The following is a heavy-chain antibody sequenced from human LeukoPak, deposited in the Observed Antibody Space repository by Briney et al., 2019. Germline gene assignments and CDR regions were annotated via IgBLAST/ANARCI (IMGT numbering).Heavy chain of an antibody. Sequence: GGSLRLSCAASGFTFDDYAMHWVRQAPGKGLEWVSGISWNSGSIGYADSVKGRFTISRDNSKNTLYVQVNSLGTEDTAAYYCAKGSYYDSSGSFYFDYWGQGTLVTVSS. V-gene: IGHV3-9*01. J-gene: IGHJ4*02. D-gene: IGHD3-22*01. CDR1: GFTFDDYA. CDR3: AKGSYYDSSGSFYFDY. CDR2: ISWNSGSI.